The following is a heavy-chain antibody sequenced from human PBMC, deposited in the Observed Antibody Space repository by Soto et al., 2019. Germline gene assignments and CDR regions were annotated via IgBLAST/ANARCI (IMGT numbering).Heavy chain of an antibody. CDR2: ISPSGGST. D-gene: IGHD6-19*01. CDR3: ARDGSSDWLTWFDP. V-gene: IGHV1-46*01. Sequence: QVQLVQSGAEVKKPGASVKVSCKASGYTFTDYYMHWVRQAPGQGLEWMGIISPSGGSTYAQKFQGRVTVTRDTSTSTVYMELSSLRSEDTAVYYCARDGSSDWLTWFDPWGQGTLVTLSS. CDR1: GYTFTDYY. J-gene: IGHJ5*02.